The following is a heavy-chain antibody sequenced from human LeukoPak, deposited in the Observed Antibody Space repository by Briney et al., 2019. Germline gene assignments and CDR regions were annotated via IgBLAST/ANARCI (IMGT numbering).Heavy chain of an antibody. CDR3: ATTGTTGPNWFDP. V-gene: IGHV1-2*02. J-gene: IGHJ5*02. Sequence: ASVKVSCKASGYTFTGYYMHWVRQDPGHRLEWTGWINPNSGDTNYAQKFQGRVTMTRDTSISTAYMELSMLRSDDTAVYYCATTGTTGPNWFDPWGQGTLVTVSS. D-gene: IGHD1-1*01. CDR2: INPNSGDT. CDR1: GYTFTGYY.